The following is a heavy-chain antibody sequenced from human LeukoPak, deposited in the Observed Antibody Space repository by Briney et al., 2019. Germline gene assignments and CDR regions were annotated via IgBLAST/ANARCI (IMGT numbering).Heavy chain of an antibody. V-gene: IGHV3-7*01. CDR2: IKEDGSEK. Sequence: GGSLRLSCVASGFTLSNYWMNWVRQAPGKGLEWVANIKEDGSEKYYLDSVKGRFTISRDNAKNSLYLQMSGLRDEDTAVYYCARGRRDTQYQVFDYWGQGTLVTVSS. CDR3: ARGRRDTQYQVFDY. D-gene: IGHD2-2*01. CDR1: GFTLSNYW. J-gene: IGHJ4*02.